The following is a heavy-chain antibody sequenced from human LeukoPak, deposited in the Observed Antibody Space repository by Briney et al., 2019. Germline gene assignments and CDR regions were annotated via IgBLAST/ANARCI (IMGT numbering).Heavy chain of an antibody. V-gene: IGHV3-53*01. Sequence: GGSLRLSCAASGLSVSSNFMSWVRQAPGKGLEWVSVIYSIGSTYYADSVKGRFTISRDNSKSTLYLQMDSLRAEDTAVYYCVRDSDTFGFDHWGQGTLVTVSS. J-gene: IGHJ4*02. D-gene: IGHD5-18*01. CDR2: IYSIGST. CDR1: GLSVSSNF. CDR3: VRDSDTFGFDH.